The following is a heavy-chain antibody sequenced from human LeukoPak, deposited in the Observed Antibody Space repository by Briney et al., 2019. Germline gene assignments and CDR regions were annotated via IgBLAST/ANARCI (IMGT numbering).Heavy chain of an antibody. CDR3: ARRTGDYVWGSYHHFDY. D-gene: IGHD3-16*02. V-gene: IGHV5-51*01. Sequence: GESLQISCQGSGYSFTSYWIGWVRQMPGKGLEWMGIIYPGDSDTRYSPSFQGQVTISADKSISTAYLQWSSLKASDTAMYYCARRTGDYVWGSYHHFDYWGQGTLVTVSS. J-gene: IGHJ4*02. CDR1: GYSFTSYW. CDR2: IYPGDSDT.